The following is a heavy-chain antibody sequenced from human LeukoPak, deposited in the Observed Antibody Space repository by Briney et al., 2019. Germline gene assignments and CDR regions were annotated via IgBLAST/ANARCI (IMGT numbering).Heavy chain of an antibody. Sequence: SVKVSCKASGGTFSSYAISWVRQAPGQGLEWMGGIIPIFGTANYAQKFQGRVTITADKSTSTAYMELSSLRSEDTAVYYCARGIAVAGIKAPYYFDYWGQGTLVTVSS. J-gene: IGHJ4*02. CDR2: IIPIFGTA. V-gene: IGHV1-69*06. CDR3: ARGIAVAGIKAPYYFDY. D-gene: IGHD6-19*01. CDR1: GGTFSSYA.